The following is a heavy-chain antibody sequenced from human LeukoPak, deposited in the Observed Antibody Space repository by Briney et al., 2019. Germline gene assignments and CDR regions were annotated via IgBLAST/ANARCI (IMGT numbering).Heavy chain of an antibody. D-gene: IGHD2-8*01. CDR2: ISDDGRHN. J-gene: IGHJ4*02. Sequence: GGSLRHSCAASGFTFSTYAMNWVRQAPGKGLEWVAVISDDGRHNYYADSVKGRFTISRDNSKSMLYLQMNSLRDDDSAAYFCARVYLERLTAGYFDHWGQGTQVTVSP. CDR3: ARVYLERLTAGYFDH. V-gene: IGHV3-30*04. CDR1: GFTFSTYA.